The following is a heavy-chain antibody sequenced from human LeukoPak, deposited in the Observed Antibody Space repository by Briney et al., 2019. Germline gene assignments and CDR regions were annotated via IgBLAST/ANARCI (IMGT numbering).Heavy chain of an antibody. J-gene: IGHJ4*02. CDR2: ISSDGSKN. CDR3: VKGLVQTTMSYSVDY. Sequence: GGSLRLSCAASGFTFRNYVIHWVRQTPGKGLEWVALISSDGSKNIYADSVKGRFTISRDNSKNTVYLQMNSLRAEDTTVYYCVKGLVQTTMSYSVDYWGQGALVTVSS. V-gene: IGHV3-30*18. CDR1: GFTFRNYV. D-gene: IGHD1-1*01.